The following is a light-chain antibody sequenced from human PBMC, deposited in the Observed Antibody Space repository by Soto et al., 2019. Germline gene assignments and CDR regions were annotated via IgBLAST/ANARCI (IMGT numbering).Light chain of an antibody. Sequence: QPVLTQSPSASASLGASVKLTCTLSSGHSSYAIAWHQQQPEKGPRYLMKLNSDGSPSKGDGIPDRFSGSSSGAERYLTISSLQSEDEADYYCQTWGTGIVVFGGGTQLTVL. CDR3: QTWGTGIVV. J-gene: IGLJ2*01. CDR1: SGHSSYA. CDR2: LNSDGSP. V-gene: IGLV4-69*01.